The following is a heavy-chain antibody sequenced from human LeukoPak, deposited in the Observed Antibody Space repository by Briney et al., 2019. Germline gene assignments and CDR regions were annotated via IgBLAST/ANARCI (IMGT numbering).Heavy chain of an antibody. CDR3: ARSPSGYDSFDY. V-gene: IGHV3-7*01. Sequence: PSETLSLTCAVYGGSFSGYYWSWIRQPPGKGLEWVANIKQDGSEKYYVDSVKGRFTISRDNAKNSLYLQMNSLRAEDTAVYYCARSPSGYDSFDYWGQGTLVTVSS. D-gene: IGHD5-12*01. CDR2: IKQDGSEK. J-gene: IGHJ4*02. CDR1: GGSFSGYY.